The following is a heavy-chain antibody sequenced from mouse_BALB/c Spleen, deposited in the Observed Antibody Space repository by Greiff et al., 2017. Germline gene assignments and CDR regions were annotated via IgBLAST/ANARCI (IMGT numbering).Heavy chain of an antibody. CDR1: GYSITSDYA. Sequence: EVQLQESGPGLVKPSQSLSLTCTVTGYSITSDYAWNWIRQFPGNKLEWMGYISYSGSTSYNPSLKSRISITRDTSKNQFFLQLNSVTTEDTATYYCARHYGSSFAYWGQGTLVTVSA. CDR2: ISYSGST. V-gene: IGHV3-2*02. D-gene: IGHD1-1*01. CDR3: ARHYGSSFAY. J-gene: IGHJ3*01.